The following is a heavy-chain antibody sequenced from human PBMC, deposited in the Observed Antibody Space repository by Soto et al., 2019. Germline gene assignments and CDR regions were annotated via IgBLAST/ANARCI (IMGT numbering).Heavy chain of an antibody. CDR2: IKSKIDGGTT. V-gene: IGHV3-15*05. D-gene: IGHD3-9*01. CDR1: GFNFTKAW. J-gene: IGHJ1*01. Sequence: EVQLVESGGGLVQPGGSLRLSCATSGTSGFNFTKAWVNWVRQAPGKGLEWVGRIKSKIDGGTTDYAAPVKGRLTVSRDDSKATLYLQMNGLHTEATAVYYCATYETTGYYAKHHFHYWGQGTLVTVSS. CDR3: ATYETTGYYAKHHFHY.